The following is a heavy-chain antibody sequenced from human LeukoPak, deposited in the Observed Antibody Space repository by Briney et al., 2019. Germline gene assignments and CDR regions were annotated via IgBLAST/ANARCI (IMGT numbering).Heavy chain of an antibody. CDR1: GGFISSYY. CDR2: IYTSGST. J-gene: IGHJ4*02. CDR3: ARCRVRYSSSRSNSWYFDY. D-gene: IGHD6-13*01. Sequence: SETLSLTCTVSGGFISSYYWSWIRQPAGKGLEWIGRIYTSGSTNYNPSLKSRVTMSVDTSKDQFYLKLSSVTAADTAVYYCARCRVRYSSSRSNSWYFDYWGQGTLVTVSS. V-gene: IGHV4-4*07.